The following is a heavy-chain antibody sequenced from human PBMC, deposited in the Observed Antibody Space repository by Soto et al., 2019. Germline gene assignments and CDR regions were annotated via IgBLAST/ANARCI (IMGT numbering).Heavy chain of an antibody. D-gene: IGHD5-12*01. CDR2: IYPGNSDT. CDR3: TTHPRYSCYY. CDR1: GYSFTSYW. Sequence: PGEYLKVSCKASGYSFTSYWIGWVRQMPGKGLEWMGIIYPGNSDTRYSPSFQSQVTISADKSISTANMQWSSQKASDTPIYKRTTHPRYSCYYWGQETLITASS. V-gene: IGHV5-51*01. J-gene: IGHJ4*02.